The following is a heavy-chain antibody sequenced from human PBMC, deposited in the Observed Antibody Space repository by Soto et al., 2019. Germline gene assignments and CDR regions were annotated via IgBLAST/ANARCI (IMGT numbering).Heavy chain of an antibody. CDR3: ARDHLVQIGRLPETYYYYYGMDV. V-gene: IGHV1-3*01. Sequence: GASVKVSCKASGYTFTSYAMHWVRQAPGQRLEWVGWINAGNGNTKYSQKFQGRVTITRDTSASTAYMELSSLRSEDTAVYYCARDHLVQIGRLPETYYYYYGMDVWGQGTTVTVSS. CDR1: GYTFTSYA. D-gene: IGHD2-8*02. J-gene: IGHJ6*02. CDR2: INAGNGNT.